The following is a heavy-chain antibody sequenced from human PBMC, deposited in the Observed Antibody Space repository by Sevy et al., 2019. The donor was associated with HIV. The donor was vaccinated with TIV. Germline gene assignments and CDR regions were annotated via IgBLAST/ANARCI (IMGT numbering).Heavy chain of an antibody. CDR1: GFTFSSYA. V-gene: IGHV3-30-3*01. D-gene: IGHD7-27*01. CDR2: ISYDGSNK. CDR3: ARGPGDGDKSSPTNSYFDY. Sequence: GGSLRLSCAASGFTFSSYAMHWVRQAPGKGLEWVAVISYDGSNKYYADSVKGRFTISRDNSKNTLYLQMNSLRAEDTAVYYCARGPGDGDKSSPTNSYFDYWGQGTLVTVSS. J-gene: IGHJ4*02.